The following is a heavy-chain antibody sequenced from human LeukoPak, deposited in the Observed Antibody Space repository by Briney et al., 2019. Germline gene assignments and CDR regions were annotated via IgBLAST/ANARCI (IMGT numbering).Heavy chain of an antibody. V-gene: IGHV1-3*03. CDR1: GYTFTSYA. Sequence: GASVKVSCKASGYTFTSYAMHWVRQAPGQRLEWMGWINAGNGNTKYSQEFQCRVTITRDTSATTAYMELSSLRSEDTAVYYCARDLYDSSGYFDYWGQGTLVTVSS. D-gene: IGHD3-22*01. J-gene: IGHJ4*02. CDR3: ARDLYDSSGYFDY. CDR2: INAGNGNT.